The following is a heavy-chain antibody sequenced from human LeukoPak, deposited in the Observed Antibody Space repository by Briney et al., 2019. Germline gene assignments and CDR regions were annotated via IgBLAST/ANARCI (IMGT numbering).Heavy chain of an antibody. CDR1: GFTFDDYG. CDR2: INWNGGST. D-gene: IGHD5-12*01. Sequence: GGSLRLSCAVSGFTFDDYGMSWVRQAPGKGLEWVSGINWNGGSTGYADSVKGRFTISRDNAKNSLYLQMNSLRAEDTALYHCARADVDSGYEPYYYYGMDVWGQGTTVTVSS. J-gene: IGHJ6*02. V-gene: IGHV3-20*01. CDR3: ARADVDSGYEPYYYYGMDV.